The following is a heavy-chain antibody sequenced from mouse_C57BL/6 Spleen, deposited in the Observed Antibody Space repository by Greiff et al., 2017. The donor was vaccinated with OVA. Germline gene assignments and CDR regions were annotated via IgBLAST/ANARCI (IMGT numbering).Heavy chain of an antibody. Sequence: QVQLQQPGAELVMPGASVKLSCKASGYTFTSYWMHWVKQRPGQGLEWIGEIDPSDSYTNYNQKFKGKSTLTVDKSSSTAYMQLSSLTSEDSSVYYCARGSSGYGYFDYWGQGTTLTVSS. J-gene: IGHJ2*01. V-gene: IGHV1-69*01. CDR1: GYTFTSYW. D-gene: IGHD3-2*02. CDR2: IDPSDSYT. CDR3: ARGSSGYGYFDY.